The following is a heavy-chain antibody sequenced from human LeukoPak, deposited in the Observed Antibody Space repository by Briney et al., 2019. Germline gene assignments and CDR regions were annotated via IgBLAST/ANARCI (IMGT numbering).Heavy chain of an antibody. V-gene: IGHV1-18*01. Sequence: ASVKVSCKASGYTFTSYGISWVRQAPGQGREWMGCISAYDGNTNYAQKLHGRVTMTTDTSTSTAYMELRSLRSDNTAVYYCARAGNRFWSGYYTGIWFDPWGQGTQVTVSS. CDR3: ARAGNRFWSGYYTGIWFDP. CDR1: GYTFTSYG. CDR2: ISAYDGNT. D-gene: IGHD3-3*01. J-gene: IGHJ5*02.